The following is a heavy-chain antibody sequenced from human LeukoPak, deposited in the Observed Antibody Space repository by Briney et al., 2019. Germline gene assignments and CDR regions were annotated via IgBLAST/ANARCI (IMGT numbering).Heavy chain of an antibody. CDR3: ARDRGRTPPNWFDP. D-gene: IGHD2-15*01. CDR1: GGSISPYY. CDR2: IYYSGST. J-gene: IGHJ5*02. V-gene: IGHV4-59*12. Sequence: PSETLSLTCTVSGGSISPYYWSWIRQPPGKGLEWIGYIYYSGSTYYNPSLKSRVTISVDTSKNQFSLRLTSVTAADTAVYYCARDRGRTPPNWFDPWGQGTLVTVSS.